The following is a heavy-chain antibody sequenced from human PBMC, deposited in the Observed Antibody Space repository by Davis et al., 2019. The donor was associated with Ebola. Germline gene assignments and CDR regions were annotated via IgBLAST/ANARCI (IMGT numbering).Heavy chain of an antibody. CDR2: FDPEDGET. CDR1: GYTLTELS. CDR3: ATGGYCSSTSCYNRGDYYYGMDA. V-gene: IGHV1-24*01. Sequence: AASVQVSCKVSGYTLTELSMHWVRQAPGKGLEWMGGFDPEDGETIYAQKFQGRVTMTEDTSTDTAYMELSSLRSEDTAVYYCATGGYCSSTSCYNRGDYYYGMDAWGQGTTVTVSS. D-gene: IGHD2-2*02. J-gene: IGHJ6*02.